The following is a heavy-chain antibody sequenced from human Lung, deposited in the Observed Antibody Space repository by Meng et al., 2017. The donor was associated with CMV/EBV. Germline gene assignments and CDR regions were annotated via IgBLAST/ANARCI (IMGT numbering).Heavy chain of an antibody. Sequence: GESXKISCAASGFTFSSYDMSWVRQAPGKGLEWVSSISTGSRDLYYADSVKGRFTISRDNAKNSLYLQMNSLRAEDTAVYFCARVWGKGSGYDFDLWGQGTPVTVSS. D-gene: IGHD5-12*01. V-gene: IGHV3-21*01. CDR2: ISTGSRDL. J-gene: IGHJ4*02. CDR1: GFTFSSYD. CDR3: ARVWGKGSGYDFDL.